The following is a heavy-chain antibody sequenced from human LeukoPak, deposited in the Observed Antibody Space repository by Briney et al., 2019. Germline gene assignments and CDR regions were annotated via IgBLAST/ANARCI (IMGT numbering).Heavy chain of an antibody. V-gene: IGHV3-23*01. CDR1: GFTFSNYW. D-gene: IGHD3-9*01. J-gene: IGHJ4*02. CDR2: ISGSGGST. CDR3: AKDHSYDILTGCFDY. Sequence: GGSLRLSCEGSGFTFSNYWMGWVRQAPGKGLEWVSAISGSGGSTYYADSVKGRFTISRDNSKNTLYLQMNSLRAEDTAVYYCAKDHSYDILTGCFDYWGQGTLVTVSS.